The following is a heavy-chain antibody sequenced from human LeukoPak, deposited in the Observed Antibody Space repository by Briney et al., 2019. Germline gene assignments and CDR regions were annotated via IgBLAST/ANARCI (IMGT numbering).Heavy chain of an antibody. Sequence: SETLSLTCAVYGGSFSGYYWSWIRQPPGKGLEWIGRIYTSGSTNYNPSLKSRVTMSVDTSKNQFSLKLSSVTAADTAVYYCARDHPVGFDPWGQGTLVTVSS. V-gene: IGHV4-59*10. CDR3: ARDHPVGFDP. D-gene: IGHD3-3*01. CDR1: GGSFSGYY. CDR2: IYTSGST. J-gene: IGHJ5*02.